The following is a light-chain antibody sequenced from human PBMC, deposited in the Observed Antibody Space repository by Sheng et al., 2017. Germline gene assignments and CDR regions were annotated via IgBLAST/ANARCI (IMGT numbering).Light chain of an antibody. J-gene: IGKJ2*01. V-gene: IGKV3-15*01. CDR1: QSISSN. CDR2: GAS. CDR3: QQYSNWPRT. Sequence: EIVMTHSPATLSVSPGERATLSCRASQSISSNLAWYQQKPGQAPRLLIYGASTRATGIPARFSGSGSGTEFTLTISSQQSEDFAVYYCQQYSNWPRTFGQGTKLEI.